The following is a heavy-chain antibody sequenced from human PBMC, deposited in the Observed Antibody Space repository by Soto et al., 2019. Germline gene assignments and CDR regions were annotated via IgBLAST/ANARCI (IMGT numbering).Heavy chain of an antibody. CDR3: AKGFYAGKSNWFES. CDR1: GFSFSSFA. CDR2: ISGPASTT. Sequence: EEQLLESGGGLVQPGGSLRLSCAASGFSFSSFAMSWVRQAPGKGLEWVSLISGPASTTYYADSVKGRCTISRDNSKNTLSLQMSSLRAEDTAIYFCAKGFYAGKSNWFESWGQGTLVTVSS. J-gene: IGHJ5*01. V-gene: IGHV3-23*01. D-gene: IGHD4-17*01.